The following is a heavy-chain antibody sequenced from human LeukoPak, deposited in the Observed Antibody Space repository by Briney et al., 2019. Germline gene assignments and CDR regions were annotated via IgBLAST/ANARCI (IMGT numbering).Heavy chain of an antibody. CDR1: GYRFTSYW. J-gene: IGHJ4*02. V-gene: IGHV5-51*01. CDR3: ARRWYYGSGSYYNGPYYFDY. Sequence: TRGESLKISCKGSGYRFTSYWIGWVRQMPGKGLEWMGIIYPGGSDTRYSPSFQGQVTISADKSISTACLQWSGLKASDTAMYYCARRWYYGSGSYYNGPYYFDYWGQGTLVTVSS. CDR2: IYPGGSDT. D-gene: IGHD3-10*01.